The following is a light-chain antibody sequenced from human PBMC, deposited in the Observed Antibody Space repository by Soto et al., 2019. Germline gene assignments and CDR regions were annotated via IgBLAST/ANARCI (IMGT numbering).Light chain of an antibody. CDR2: AAS. CDR3: NQSRSFPLT. Sequence: DIQMTQSPSSLSASVGDRVTITCRASQDLDRWLAWYQQKPGEAPKVLIFAASSLQSGLPSRFSGGGSGTDFSLTISSLQPEDFATYYCNQSRSFPLTFGGGTKVEIK. J-gene: IGKJ4*01. V-gene: IGKV1-12*01. CDR1: QDLDRW.